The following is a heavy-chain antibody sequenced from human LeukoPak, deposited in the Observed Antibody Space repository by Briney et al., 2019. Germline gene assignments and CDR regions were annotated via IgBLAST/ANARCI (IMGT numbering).Heavy chain of an antibody. CDR1: GGSIRSGDYY. V-gene: IGHV4-61*03. Sequence: SETLSLTCTVSGGSIRSGDYYWSWIRQPPGKGLEWIGYIYNSGSTTNYNPSLKSRVTISVDKPRNHFSLKLSSVTAADTAVYYCARDEGSGWFDPWGQATLVTVSS. CDR2: IYNSGSTT. CDR3: ARDEGSGWFDP. J-gene: IGHJ5*02. D-gene: IGHD3-10*01.